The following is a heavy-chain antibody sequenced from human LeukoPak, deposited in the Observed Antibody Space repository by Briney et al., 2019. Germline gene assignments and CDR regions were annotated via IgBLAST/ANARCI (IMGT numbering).Heavy chain of an antibody. D-gene: IGHD6-19*01. V-gene: IGHV3-74*01. CDR2: INSVGSST. CDR1: GFTFSSFW. CDR3: ARERTSGWDAFDF. Sequence: GGSLRLSCAASGFTFSSFWMHCVRDAPGKGLVWVSRINSVGSSTSYAESVKGRFTISRDNAKNTLYLQMNSLRAEDTAVYYCARERTSGWDAFDFWGQGTLVTVSS. J-gene: IGHJ4*02.